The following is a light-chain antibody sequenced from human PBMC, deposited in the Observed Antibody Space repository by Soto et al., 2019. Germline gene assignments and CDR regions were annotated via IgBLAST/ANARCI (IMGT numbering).Light chain of an antibody. CDR2: DDG. CDR3: QVWDISSDQYL. CDR1: NIESKS. Sequence: SYEVAQPPSVSVAPGQTSRITCGGNNIESKSVHWYQQRPGQAPVLVLYDDGNRPSGIPERLSGSNSGRKATLTISSVEASDAADYFCQVWDISSDQYLFGPGTTVTV. V-gene: IGLV3-21*02. J-gene: IGLJ1*01.